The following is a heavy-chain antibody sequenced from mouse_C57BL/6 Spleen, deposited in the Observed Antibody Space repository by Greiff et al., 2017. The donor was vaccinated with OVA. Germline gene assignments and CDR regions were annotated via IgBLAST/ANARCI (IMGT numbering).Heavy chain of an antibody. V-gene: IGHV1-82*01. J-gene: IGHJ1*03. Sequence: VQLQQSGPELVKPGASVKISCKASGYAFSSSWMNWVKQRPGKGLEWIGRLYPGDGDTNYNGKFKGKATLTADKSSSTAYLQLSSLTSEDSAVYFCARDGSSPWYFDVWGTGTTVTVSS. D-gene: IGHD1-1*01. CDR3: ARDGSSPWYFDV. CDR2: LYPGDGDT. CDR1: GYAFSSSW.